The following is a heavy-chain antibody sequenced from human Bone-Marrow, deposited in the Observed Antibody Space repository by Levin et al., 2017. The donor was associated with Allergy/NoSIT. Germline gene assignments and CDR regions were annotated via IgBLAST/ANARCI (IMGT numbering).Heavy chain of an antibody. V-gene: IGHV3-30*04. Sequence: GGSLRLSCAASGFSFRSFSMHWVRQAPGKGLEWLAHISHDGTKAYYADSAKGRLTISRDNSKNTLYLEMSSLRTEDTALFYCARDVAGGYGFEPWGQGSLDTVSS. D-gene: IGHD6-19*01. CDR3: ARDVAGGYGFEP. J-gene: IGHJ1*01. CDR1: GFSFRSFS. CDR2: ISHDGTKA.